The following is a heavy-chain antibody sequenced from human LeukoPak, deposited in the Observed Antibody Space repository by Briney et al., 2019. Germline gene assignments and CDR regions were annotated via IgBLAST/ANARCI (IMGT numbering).Heavy chain of an antibody. CDR2: ISGSGGST. CDR3: AKAGVAHDAFDI. V-gene: IGHV3-23*01. Sequence: GGSLRLSCAASGFTFSNYAMNWVRQAPGKGLEWVSAISGSGGSTYYADSVKGRFTISRDNSKNTLYLQMNSLRAEDTAVYYCAKAGVAHDAFDIWGQGTMVTVSS. D-gene: IGHD7-27*01. J-gene: IGHJ3*02. CDR1: GFTFSNYA.